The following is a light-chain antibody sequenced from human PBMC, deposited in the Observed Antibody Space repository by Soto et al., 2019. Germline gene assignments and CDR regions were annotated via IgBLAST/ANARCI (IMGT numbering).Light chain of an antibody. CDR1: QSVSISY. CDR3: QQDGITCT. CDR2: AAF. J-gene: IGKJ2*01. V-gene: IGKV3-20*01. Sequence: EIVLTQSPGTLSLSPGERATLSCRASQSVSISYFAWYQQKPGQAPRLLIYAAFSMATGIPDRFSGSGYGTDFTLTISRLEPEDFAVYYCQQDGITCTFGQWPKLE.